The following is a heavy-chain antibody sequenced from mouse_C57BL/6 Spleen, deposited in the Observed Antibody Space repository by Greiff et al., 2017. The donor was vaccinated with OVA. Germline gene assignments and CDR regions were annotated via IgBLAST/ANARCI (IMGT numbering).Heavy chain of an antibody. J-gene: IGHJ2*01. D-gene: IGHD1-1*01. CDR1: GFSLSTSGMG. V-gene: IGHV8-12*01. Sequence: QVTLKVSGPGILQSSQTLSLTCSFSGFSLSTSGMGVSWIRQPSGKGLEWLAHIYWDDDKRYNPSLKSRLTISKDTSRNQVFLKITSVDTADTATYYCARSKDYYGSSFPYYFDYWGQGTTLTVSS. CDR3: ARSKDYYGSSFPYYFDY. CDR2: IYWDDDK.